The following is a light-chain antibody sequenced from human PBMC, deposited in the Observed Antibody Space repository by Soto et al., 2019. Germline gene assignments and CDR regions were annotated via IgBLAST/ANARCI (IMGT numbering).Light chain of an antibody. CDR2: EVS. J-gene: IGLJ1*01. CDR3: CSYAGDNTYV. V-gene: IGLV2-23*02. Sequence: QSALTQPASVSGSPGQSITISCTGTRSDIWSYSVVSWYQQHPGKAPRLMIYEVSKRPSGVPNRFSGSESGYTAYLTISGLQAEDEADYYCCSYAGDNTYVFGTGTKLTVL. CDR1: RSDIWSYSV.